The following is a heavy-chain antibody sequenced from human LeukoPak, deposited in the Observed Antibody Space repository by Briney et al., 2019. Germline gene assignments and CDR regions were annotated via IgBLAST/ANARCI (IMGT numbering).Heavy chain of an antibody. CDR1: GFTFSSYW. D-gene: IGHD3-3*01. V-gene: IGHV3-7*01. CDR3: ARAENTIFGYNWFDP. J-gene: IGHJ5*02. CDR2: IKQDGSEK. Sequence: GGSLRLSCAASGFTFSSYWMSWVRQAPGKGLEWVANIKQDGSEKYYVDSVKGRFTISRDNAKNSLYLQMNSLRAEDTAVYYCARAENTIFGYNWFDPWGQGTLVTVSS.